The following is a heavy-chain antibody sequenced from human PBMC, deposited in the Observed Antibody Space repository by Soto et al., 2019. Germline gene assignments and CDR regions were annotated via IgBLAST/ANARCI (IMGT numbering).Heavy chain of an antibody. J-gene: IGHJ6*02. CDR2: IIPIFGTA. Sequence: QVQLVQSGAEVKKPGSSVKVSCKASGGTFSSYAISWVRQAPGQGLEWMGAIIPIFGTANYAQKFQGRVTITADESTSTAYLELSRLRSEDTAVYYCASGKSPDSSGPPDYYYGMDVWGQGTTVTVSS. V-gene: IGHV1-69*01. CDR3: ASGKSPDSSGPPDYYYGMDV. CDR1: GGTFSSYA. D-gene: IGHD3-22*01.